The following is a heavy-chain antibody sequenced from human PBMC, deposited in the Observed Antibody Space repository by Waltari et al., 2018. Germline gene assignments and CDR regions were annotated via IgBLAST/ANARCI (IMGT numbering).Heavy chain of an antibody. CDR3: ARQRGSSLYLYFDL. Sequence: EAQLVQSGAEVKKPGESLTIPCKASGYSFPNYGIGWVRQMPGKGLEWMGIIYPRGSNTRYNPSFQGQVTISADKSISTAYLQWSSLKASDTAIYYCARQRGSSLYLYFDLWGRGALVTVSS. D-gene: IGHD3-16*01. CDR2: IYPRGSNT. CDR1: GYSFPNYG. V-gene: IGHV5-51*01. J-gene: IGHJ2*01.